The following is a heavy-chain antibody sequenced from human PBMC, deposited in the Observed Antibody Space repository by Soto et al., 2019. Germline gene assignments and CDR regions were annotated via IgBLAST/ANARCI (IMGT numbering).Heavy chain of an antibody. Sequence: QVQLVQSGAEVKKPGSSVKVSCKASGGTFSSYAISWVRQAPGQGLEWMGGIIPIFGTVNYAQKFQGRVTITADESTSTAYMELSSLRSEDTAVYYCARGYCSGGSCYNWFAPWGQGTLVTVSS. CDR3: ARGYCSGGSCYNWFAP. V-gene: IGHV1-69*01. CDR1: GGTFSSYA. J-gene: IGHJ5*02. CDR2: IIPIFGTV. D-gene: IGHD2-15*01.